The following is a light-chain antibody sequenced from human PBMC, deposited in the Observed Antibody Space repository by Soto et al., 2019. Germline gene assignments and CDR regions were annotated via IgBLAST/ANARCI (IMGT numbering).Light chain of an antibody. V-gene: IGLV1-47*01. CDR3: AAWDDSLSGFYV. CDR1: SSNMGSNY. CDR2: RNN. Sequence: QCFPTQPRSAPPTRGQRRPISCSGSSSNMGSNYVHWYQHLPGTAPKLLIYRNNQRPSGVPDRFFGSKSGTSASLAISGLRSEDEADYYCAAWDDSLSGFYVFGTGTKVTVL. J-gene: IGLJ1*01.